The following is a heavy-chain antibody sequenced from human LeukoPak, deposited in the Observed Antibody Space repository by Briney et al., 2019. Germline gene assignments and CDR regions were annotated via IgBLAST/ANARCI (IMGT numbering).Heavy chain of an antibody. J-gene: IGHJ2*01. D-gene: IGHD2-2*02. V-gene: IGHV1-2*06. Sequence: ASVKVSCKASGYTFTGYYMHWVRQAPGQGLEWMGRINPNSGGTNYAQKFQGRVTMTRDTSISTAYMELSRLRSDDTAVYYCARVVGYCSSTSCYRQWYFDLWGRGTLVTVSS. CDR1: GYTFTGYY. CDR3: ARVVGYCSSTSCYRQWYFDL. CDR2: INPNSGGT.